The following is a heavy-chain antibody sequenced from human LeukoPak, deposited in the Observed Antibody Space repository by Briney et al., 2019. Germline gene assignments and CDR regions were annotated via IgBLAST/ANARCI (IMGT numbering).Heavy chain of an antibody. Sequence: GGSLRLSCAASGFTFSSNYMSWVRQAPGKGLEWVSLIYSGGSTYYADSVKGRFTISRDNSKNTLYLQMNSLRAEDTAVYYCARDSDYAYAFDIWGQGTMVTVSS. J-gene: IGHJ3*02. D-gene: IGHD2-2*01. CDR2: IYSGGST. CDR3: ARDSDYAYAFDI. V-gene: IGHV3-66*01. CDR1: GFTFSSNY.